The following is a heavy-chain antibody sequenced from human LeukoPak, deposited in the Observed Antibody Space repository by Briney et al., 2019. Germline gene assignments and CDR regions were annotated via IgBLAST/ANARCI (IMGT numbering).Heavy chain of an antibody. J-gene: IGHJ4*02. Sequence: GGSLRLSCAASGFTFSSYAMHWVRQAPGKGLEWVAVISYDRSNKYYADSVKGRFTISRDNSKNTLYLQMNSLRAEDTAVYYCARSITIFGVGFDYWGQGTLVTVSS. D-gene: IGHD3-3*01. V-gene: IGHV3-30-3*01. CDR3: ARSITIFGVGFDY. CDR1: GFTFSSYA. CDR2: ISYDRSNK.